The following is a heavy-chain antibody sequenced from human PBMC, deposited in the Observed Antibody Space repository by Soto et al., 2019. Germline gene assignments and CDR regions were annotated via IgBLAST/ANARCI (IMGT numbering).Heavy chain of an antibody. J-gene: IGHJ6*02. CDR1: GGSVRSGNHF. CDR3: ARGVEPLGYYGLDV. Sequence: QVQLQESGPGLLKASETLSLTCSVSGGSVRSGNHFCNWIRQPPGGGLEWLGYMYYTGVTNYNPSLKSRVSTSVDTSKDQFSLNLTSLTAADTAVYYCARGVEPLGYYGLDVWGQGTTVTVSS. V-gene: IGHV4-61*01. CDR2: MYYTGVT.